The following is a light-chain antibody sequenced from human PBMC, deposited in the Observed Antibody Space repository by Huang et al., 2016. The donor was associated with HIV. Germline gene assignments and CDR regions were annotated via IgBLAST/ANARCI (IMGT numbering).Light chain of an antibody. CDR2: AAS. CDR1: QSISSY. Sequence: DIQMTQSPSSLSASVGDRVTITCRASQSISSYLNWYQQKPGKAPKLLIYAASSLQSGVPSRFSGSGSGTDFTLTISSLQPEDFATNYCQQSYSTLRYTFGQGTKLEIK. CDR3: QQSYSTLRYT. J-gene: IGKJ2*01. V-gene: IGKV1-39*01.